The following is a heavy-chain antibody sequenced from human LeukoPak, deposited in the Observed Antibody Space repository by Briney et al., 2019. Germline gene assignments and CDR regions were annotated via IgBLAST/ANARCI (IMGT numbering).Heavy chain of an antibody. J-gene: IGHJ6*02. CDR2: IYYSGST. CDR3: VRDWPNYYYYGMDV. Sequence: SETLSLTCTVSGGSVSSGSYYWSWIRQPPGKGLEWIGYIYYSGSTNYNPSLKSRVTISVDTSKNQFSLKLSSVTAADTAVYYCVRDWPNYYYYGMDVWGQGTTVTVSS. CDR1: GGSVSSGSYY. V-gene: IGHV4-61*01.